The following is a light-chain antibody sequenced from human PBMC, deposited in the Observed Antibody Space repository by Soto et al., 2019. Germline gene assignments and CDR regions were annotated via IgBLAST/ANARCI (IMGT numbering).Light chain of an antibody. Sequence: EIVLTQSPATLSLSPGERATLSCRASQSVSSYLAWCQQKPGQAPRLLIYDASNRATGIPARFSGSGSGTDFTLTISSLEPEDFEVYYCQQRSNWTITFGGGTKVEIK. CDR2: DAS. V-gene: IGKV3-11*01. J-gene: IGKJ4*01. CDR1: QSVSSY. CDR3: QQRSNWTIT.